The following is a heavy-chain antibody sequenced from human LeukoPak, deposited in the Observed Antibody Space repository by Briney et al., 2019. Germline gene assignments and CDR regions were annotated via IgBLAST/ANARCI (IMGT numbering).Heavy chain of an antibody. V-gene: IGHV3-21*01. CDR3: ARDFAFSYP. CDR1: GFSFSDYF. CDR2: ISTSGTYI. Sequence: GGSLRLSRAVSGFSFSDYFMHWVRQAPGKGPEWVSSISTSGTYIHYADSVKGRFTISRDNAKDSLFLQMDSLRAEDTAVYYCARDFAFSYPWGQGTLVTVS. J-gene: IGHJ5*02.